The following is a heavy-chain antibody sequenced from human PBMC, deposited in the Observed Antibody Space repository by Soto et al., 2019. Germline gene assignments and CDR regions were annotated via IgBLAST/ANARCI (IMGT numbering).Heavy chain of an antibody. J-gene: IGHJ5*01. V-gene: IGHV1-69*06. CDR1: GGTFTSYA. D-gene: IGHD1-26*01. CDR2: IIPIFGTA. Sequence: SVKVSCKASGGTFTSYAISWVRQAPGQGLEWMGGIIPIFGTANYAQKFQGRVTITADKSTSTAYMELSSLRSEDTAVYYFARWEAHMCIDSSGQGPLVTVSS. CDR3: ARWEAHMCIDS.